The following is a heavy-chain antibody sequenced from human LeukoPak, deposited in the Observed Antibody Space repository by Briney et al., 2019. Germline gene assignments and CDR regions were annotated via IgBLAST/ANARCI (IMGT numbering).Heavy chain of an antibody. V-gene: IGHV4-34*01. D-gene: IGHD4-11*01. CDR2: IYYSGST. J-gene: IGHJ4*02. Sequence: SETLSLTCAVYGGSFSGYYWSWIRQPPGKGLEWIGSIYYSGSTHYNPSLKSRVTISVDTSKNQFSLKLSSVTAADTAVYYCARHPATVTTLYDYWGQGTLVTVSS. CDR3: ARHPATVTTLYDY. CDR1: GGSFSGYY.